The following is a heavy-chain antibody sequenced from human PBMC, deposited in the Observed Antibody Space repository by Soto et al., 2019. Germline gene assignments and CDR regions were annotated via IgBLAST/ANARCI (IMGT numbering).Heavy chain of an antibody. D-gene: IGHD3-16*01. CDR3: ARADYVWGSYGAVNY. J-gene: IGHJ4*02. Sequence: QVQLQESGPGLVKPSQTLSLTCTVSGGSISSGGYYWSWLRQHPGKGLEWIGYVYYSGSTYYNPSLRSRVTISVHTSKHQFSLKLSSVTAADTALYYCARADYVWGSYGAVNYWGQGTLVTVSS. CDR2: VYYSGST. CDR1: GGSISSGGYY. V-gene: IGHV4-31*03.